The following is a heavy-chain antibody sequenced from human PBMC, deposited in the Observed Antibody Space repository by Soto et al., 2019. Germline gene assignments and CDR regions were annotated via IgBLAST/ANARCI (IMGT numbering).Heavy chain of an antibody. CDR1: GGSISSYY. CDR2: IYYSGRT. V-gene: IGHV4-59*01. Sequence: QVQLQESGPGLVKPSETLSLTCTVSGGSISSYYWSWIRQPPGKGLEWIGYIYYSGRTNYNPSLKSRITISVDTSKIQFSLKLSSVTAADTAVYYCARDGRVRRDGYTLYDYYYGMDVWGQGTTVTVSS. J-gene: IGHJ6*02. D-gene: IGHD5-12*01. CDR3: ARDGRVRRDGYTLYDYYYGMDV.